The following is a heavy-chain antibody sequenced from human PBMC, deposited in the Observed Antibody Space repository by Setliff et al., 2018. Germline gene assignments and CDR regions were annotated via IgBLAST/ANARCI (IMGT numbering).Heavy chain of an antibody. V-gene: IGHV5-51*01. J-gene: IGHJ6*02. CDR3: ARYDSSGYHCYYGMDV. D-gene: IGHD3-22*01. CDR2: IFPGDSAT. Sequence: GESLKISCKGSGYTFTSYWIGWVRQMPGKGLEWMGIIFPGDSATKYSPSFQGQVTMSVDKSINTAYLQWSSLRASDTAMYYCARYDSSGYHCYYGMDVWGQGTTVTVSS. CDR1: GYTFTSYW.